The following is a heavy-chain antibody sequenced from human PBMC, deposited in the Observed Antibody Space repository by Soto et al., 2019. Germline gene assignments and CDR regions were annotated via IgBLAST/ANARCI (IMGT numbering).Heavy chain of an antibody. D-gene: IGHD3-10*01. CDR2: ISGSGGST. CDR3: AKFSLWFGDPIY. Sequence: ESGGGLVQPGGSLRLSCAASGFTFSSYAMSWVRQAPEKGLEWVSAISGSGGSTYYADSVKGRFTISRDNSKNTLYLQMNSLRAEDTAVYYCAKFSLWFGDPIYWGQGTLVTVSS. CDR1: GFTFSSYA. J-gene: IGHJ4*02. V-gene: IGHV3-23*01.